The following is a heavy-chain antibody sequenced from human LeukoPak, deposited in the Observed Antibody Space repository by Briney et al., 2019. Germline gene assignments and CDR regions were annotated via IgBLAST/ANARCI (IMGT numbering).Heavy chain of an antibody. CDR1: GFTVSSKY. CDR2: IYDGGGA. J-gene: IGHJ4*02. Sequence: HPGGSLRLSCAASGFTVSSKYMSWVRQSPGKGLEWLSVIYDGGGANYADSVKARFTISRDNSKNTLYLQMGSLRDEDTAVYYCARLATSTGSYVDYWGQGTLVTVSS. V-gene: IGHV3-53*01. D-gene: IGHD1-26*01. CDR3: ARLATSTGSYVDY.